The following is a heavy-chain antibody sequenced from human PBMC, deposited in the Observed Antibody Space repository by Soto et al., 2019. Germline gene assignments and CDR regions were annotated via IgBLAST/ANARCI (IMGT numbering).Heavy chain of an antibody. J-gene: IGHJ4*02. V-gene: IGHV3-53*01. D-gene: IGHD6-19*01. CDR3: VQTTGWPGFDV. Sequence: EVQLVESGGGLIQPGGSLRLSCAASGFAVSSKYMTWVRQAPGKGLEWVSVIYGGGTTYYADSVKGRFTISRDTSKNTLYLKMNSLRAEDTAVYDCVQTTGWPGFDVWGEGTLVTVSS. CDR1: GFAVSSKY. CDR2: IYGGGTT.